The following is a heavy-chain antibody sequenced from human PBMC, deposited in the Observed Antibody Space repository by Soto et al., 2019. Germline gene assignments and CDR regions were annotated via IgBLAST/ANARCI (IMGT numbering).Heavy chain of an antibody. CDR3: PTSAGPPDTHSIDS. CDR1: GFTFGNHT. D-gene: IGHD2-2*01. J-gene: IGHJ4*02. V-gene: IGHV3-21*06. Sequence: GGSLRLSCAASGFTFGNHTMYWVRQAPGKGLEWVSCISTSSTYIDYSDSVKGQFTISRDNAKNSLFLQMSSLRAEDTAVYFCPTSAGPPDTHSIDSWGQGALVTVSS. CDR2: ISTSSTYI.